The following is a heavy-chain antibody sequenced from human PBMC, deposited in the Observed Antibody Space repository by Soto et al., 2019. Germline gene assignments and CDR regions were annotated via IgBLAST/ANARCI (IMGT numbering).Heavy chain of an antibody. Sequence: GGSLRLSCAASGFSFSYYYMTWIRQSPGKGLEWVSYISYSGNDIYYADSVKGRFTISRDNAKNSLYLQMNSLRVEDTAVFYCARGILGPAAMFGLFDFWGQGTLVTVSS. V-gene: IGHV3-11*01. CDR3: ARGILGPAAMFGLFDF. D-gene: IGHD2-2*01. CDR1: GFSFSYYY. CDR2: ISYSGNDI. J-gene: IGHJ4*02.